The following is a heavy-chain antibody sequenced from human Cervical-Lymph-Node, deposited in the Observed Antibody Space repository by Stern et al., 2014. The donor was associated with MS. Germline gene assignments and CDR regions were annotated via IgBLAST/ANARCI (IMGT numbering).Heavy chain of an antibody. CDR3: VRAPGVLRPRGLRGIDAFDM. J-gene: IGHJ3*02. V-gene: IGHV1-3*02. CDR1: GYPFISYT. D-gene: IGHD5-12*01. Sequence: QVQLLQPGAEVTEPGASVTLSCRASGYPFISYTMHWVRQAPGPVPARMGWISGAHAHTKYSQEFQGRGTISRDPSGSTDSVELSSLRSEGTAVYYWVRAPGVLRPRGLRGIDAFDMWGQGTMVTVSS. CDR2: ISGAHAHT.